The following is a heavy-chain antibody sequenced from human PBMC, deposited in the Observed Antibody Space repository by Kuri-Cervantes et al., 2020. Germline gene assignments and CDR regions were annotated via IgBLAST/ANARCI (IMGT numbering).Heavy chain of an antibody. CDR1: GFPFSDYM. Sequence: GGSLRLSCAASGFPFSDYMMLWVRQAPSKGLEWVSSIVSSGGSTYYADSVKGRFTISRDNAKNSLYLQMNSLRAEDTAVYYCARLLWFGESAPTKDYWGQGTLVTVSS. CDR2: IVSSGGST. J-gene: IGHJ4*02. CDR3: ARLLWFGESAPTKDY. V-gene: IGHV3-21*03. D-gene: IGHD3-10*01.